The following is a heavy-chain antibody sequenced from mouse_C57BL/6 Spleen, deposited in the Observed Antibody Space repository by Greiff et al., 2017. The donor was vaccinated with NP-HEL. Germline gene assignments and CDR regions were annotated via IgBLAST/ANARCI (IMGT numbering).Heavy chain of an antibody. J-gene: IGHJ1*03. CDR1: GYTFTSYW. CDR2: IDPSDSET. D-gene: IGHD1-1*01. CDR3: ARTTVGGYFGV. V-gene: IGHV1-52*01. Sequence: QVQLQQPGAKLVRPGSSVKLSCKASGYTFTSYWMHWVKQRPIQGLEWIGNIDPSDSETHYNQKFKDKATLTVDKSSSTAYMQLSSLTSEDSAVYYWARTTVGGYFGVWGTGTTVTVSS.